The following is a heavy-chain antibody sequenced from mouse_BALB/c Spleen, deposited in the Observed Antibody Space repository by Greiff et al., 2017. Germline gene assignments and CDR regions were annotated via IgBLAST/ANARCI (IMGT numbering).Heavy chain of an antibody. J-gene: IGHJ3*01. CDR3: ARYSGPTTGLAY. Sequence: VQLKESGPSLVKPSQTLSLTCSVTGDSITSGYWNWIRKFPGNKLEYMGYISYSGSTYYNPSLKSRISITRDTSKNQYYLQLNSVTTEDTATYYCARYSGPTTGLAYWGQGTLVTVSA. CDR1: GDSITSGY. CDR2: ISYSGST. V-gene: IGHV3-8*02. D-gene: IGHD2-12*01.